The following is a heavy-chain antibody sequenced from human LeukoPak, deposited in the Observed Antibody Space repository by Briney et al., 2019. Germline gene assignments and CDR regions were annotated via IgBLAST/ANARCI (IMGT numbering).Heavy chain of an antibody. Sequence: GGSLRLSCAASGFTFSSYSMNWVRQAPGKGLDWVSSISSSSSYIYYADSVKGRFTISRDNAKNSLYLQMNSLRAEDTAVYYCARDLLGPPYYFDYWGQGTLVTVSS. CDR3: ARDLLGPPYYFDY. CDR1: GFTFSSYS. CDR2: ISSSSSYI. V-gene: IGHV3-21*01. J-gene: IGHJ4*02.